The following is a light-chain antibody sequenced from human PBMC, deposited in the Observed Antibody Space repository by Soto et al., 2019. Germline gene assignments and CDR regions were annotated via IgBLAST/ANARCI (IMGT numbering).Light chain of an antibody. CDR1: SSNIGAGYD. Sequence: QSMLTQPPSVSGAPGQRVTISCTGSSSNIGAGYDVHWYQQRPGTAPKLLIFGNINRPSGVPDRFSGSKSGTSASLAITGLQAEDEGDYYCQSYDRTLSARYVFGTGTKVTVL. J-gene: IGLJ1*01. CDR2: GNI. CDR3: QSYDRTLSARYV. V-gene: IGLV1-40*01.